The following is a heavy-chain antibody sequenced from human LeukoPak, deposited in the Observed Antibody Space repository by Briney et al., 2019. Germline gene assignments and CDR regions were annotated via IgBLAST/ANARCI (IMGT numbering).Heavy chain of an antibody. CDR3: ARADTTLDAFDI. CDR2: IYHSGST. D-gene: IGHD1-26*01. V-gene: IGHV4-30-2*01. CDR1: GGSIGSGGYS. Sequence: SETLSLTCAVSGGSIGSGGYSWSWIRQPPGKGLEWIGYIYHSGSTYYNPSLKSRVTISVDRSKNQFSLKLSSVTAADTAVYYCARADTTLDAFDIWGQGTMVTVSS. J-gene: IGHJ3*02.